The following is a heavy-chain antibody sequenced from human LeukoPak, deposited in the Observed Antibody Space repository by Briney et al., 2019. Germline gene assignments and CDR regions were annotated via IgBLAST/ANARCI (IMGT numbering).Heavy chain of an antibody. CDR3: GPLRQGL. Sequence: PGGSLRLSCAASGFTFSSYWMSWVRQAPGKGLEWVANIKPGGSEKYYVDSVKGRFTISRDNAKSSLYLQVNSLRAEDTAVYYCGPLRQGLRGQGTLVTVSS. J-gene: IGHJ4*02. CDR1: GFTFSSYW. V-gene: IGHV3-7*01. D-gene: IGHD2-8*01. CDR2: IKPGGSEK.